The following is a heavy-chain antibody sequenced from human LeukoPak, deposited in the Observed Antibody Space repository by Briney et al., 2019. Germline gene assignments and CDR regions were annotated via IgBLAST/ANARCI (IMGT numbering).Heavy chain of an antibody. J-gene: IGHJ6*03. CDR1: GHTFTNYG. V-gene: IGHV1-18*01. Sequence: ASVKVSCKASGHTFTNYGITWVRQAPGQGLESMGWISAYNGNTNYAQKFQGRVTMTTDTSTNTVYMELSRLRSDDTAVYYCARDRWYSGSTRTYYYMDVWGRGTTVTVSS. CDR3: ARDRWYSGSTRTYYYMDV. CDR2: ISAYNGNT. D-gene: IGHD1-26*01.